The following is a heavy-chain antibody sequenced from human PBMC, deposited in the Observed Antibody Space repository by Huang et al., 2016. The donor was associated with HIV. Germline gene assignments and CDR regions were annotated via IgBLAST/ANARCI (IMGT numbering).Heavy chain of an antibody. CDR2: IYWDDDK. J-gene: IGHJ6*03. CDR3: AHIGRLGNYYMDV. D-gene: IGHD7-27*01. CDR1: GFSLNHKGVG. V-gene: IGHV2-5*06. Sequence: QITLKESGPTVIKPTQTLTLTCIFSGFSLNHKGVGVGWIRQHPGKALEWLVLIYWDDDKRFPPSLKNRITITKDTSKNQVVFTMTNLDPMDTGTYYCAHIGRLGNYYMDVWGNGTTVTVSS.